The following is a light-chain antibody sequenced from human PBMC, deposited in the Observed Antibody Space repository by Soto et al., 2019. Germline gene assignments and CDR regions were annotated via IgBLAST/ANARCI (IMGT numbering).Light chain of an antibody. J-gene: IGKJ5*01. V-gene: IGKV3D-15*01. Sequence: EIVMTQSPATLSVSPGERATLSCRASQSVSRNLAWYQQKPGQAPRLLIYDASTRATGTPARFSGSGSGTKFTLSISSLQSEDFAVYYCQQYNNWPITFGQGNDWRL. CDR2: DAS. CDR1: QSVSRN. CDR3: QQYNNWPIT.